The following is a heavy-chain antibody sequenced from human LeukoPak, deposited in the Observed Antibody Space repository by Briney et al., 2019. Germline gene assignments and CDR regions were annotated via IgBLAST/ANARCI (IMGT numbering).Heavy chain of an antibody. CDR3: ARDLYYYDSSGPFDY. CDR2: IIPIFGTA. CDR1: GGTFSSYA. Sequence: SVKVSCKASGGTFSSYAISWVRQAPGQGLEWMGGIIPIFGTANYGQKFQGRVTITADESTSTAYMELSSLRSEDTAVYYCARDLYYYDSSGPFDYWGQGTLVTVSS. J-gene: IGHJ4*02. D-gene: IGHD3-22*01. V-gene: IGHV1-69*01.